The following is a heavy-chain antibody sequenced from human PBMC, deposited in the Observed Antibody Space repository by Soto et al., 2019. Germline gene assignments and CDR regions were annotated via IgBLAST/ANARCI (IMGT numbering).Heavy chain of an antibody. D-gene: IGHD6-19*01. J-gene: IGHJ6*02. Sequence: GESLKISCKGSGYSFTSYWIGWVRQMPGKGLEWMGIIYPGDSDTRYSPSFKGQVTISADKSISTDYLQWSSLKASDTDMYYCARQGIAVAGTSVYYYGMDVWGQGTTVTAP. CDR3: ARQGIAVAGTSVYYYGMDV. V-gene: IGHV5-51*01. CDR1: GYSFTSYW. CDR2: IYPGDSDT.